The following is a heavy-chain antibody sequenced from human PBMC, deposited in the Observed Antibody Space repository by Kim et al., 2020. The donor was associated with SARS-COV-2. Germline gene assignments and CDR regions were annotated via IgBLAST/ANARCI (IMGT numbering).Heavy chain of an antibody. J-gene: IGHJ5*02. CDR1: GYTFTSYY. V-gene: IGHV1-46*01. Sequence: ASVKVSCKASGYTFTSYYMHWVRQAPGQGLEWMGIINPSGGSTSYAQKFQGRVTMTRDTSTSTVYMELSSLRSEDTAVYYCARDPNPPMVRGRRLDPWGQGTLVTVSS. CDR2: INPSGGST. D-gene: IGHD3-10*01. CDR3: ARDPNPPMVRGRRLDP.